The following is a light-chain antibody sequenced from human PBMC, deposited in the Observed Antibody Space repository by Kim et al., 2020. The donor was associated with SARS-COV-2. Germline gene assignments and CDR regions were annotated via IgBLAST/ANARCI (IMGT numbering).Light chain of an antibody. CDR1: KVGSKR. J-gene: IGLJ2*01. Sequence: VDPGETAGSTWGGKKVGSKRVEWDQQKPGQPPGLVIYYGRCRTSWIPERFSGSNSANTATLTISRVEAGDEADYYCQVWDRSSDHLFGGGTQLPVL. CDR3: QVWDRSSDHL. CDR2: YGR. V-gene: IGLV3-21*04.